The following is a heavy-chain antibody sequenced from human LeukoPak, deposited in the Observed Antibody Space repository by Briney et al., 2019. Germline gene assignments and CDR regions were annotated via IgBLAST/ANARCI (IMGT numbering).Heavy chain of an antibody. CDR1: GFTLSSYA. D-gene: IGHD3-16*01. V-gene: IGHV3-21*01. CDR3: ARDLSTGGASDY. J-gene: IGHJ4*02. Sequence: KTGGSLRLSCAASGFTLSSYALSWVRQAPGKGLEWVSTISSSSTYIYYADSVKGPITISRDNAKNSLSLQMNSLRAEDTAVYYCARDLSTGGASDYWGQGTLVTVSS. CDR2: ISSSSTYI.